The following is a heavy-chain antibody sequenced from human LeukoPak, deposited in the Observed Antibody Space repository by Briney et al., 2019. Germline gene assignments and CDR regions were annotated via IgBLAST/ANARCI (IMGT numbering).Heavy chain of an antibody. V-gene: IGHV1-2*02. CDR2: INPNSGET. J-gene: IGHJ4*02. D-gene: IGHD6-13*01. Sequence: ASVKVSCKASGGTFSSYAISWVRQAPGQGLEWMGWINPNSGETDYAQKFQGRVTMTRDMSITTFYLVLSSLRSDDTALYYCARWDGYSSSPDYWGQGTLVTVSS. CDR3: ARWDGYSSSPDY. CDR1: GGTFSSYA.